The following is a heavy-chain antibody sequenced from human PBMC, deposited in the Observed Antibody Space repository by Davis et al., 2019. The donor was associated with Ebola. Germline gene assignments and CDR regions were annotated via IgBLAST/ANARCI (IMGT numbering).Heavy chain of an antibody. V-gene: IGHV1-69*13. CDR1: GGTFSSYA. CDR2: IIPIFGTA. J-gene: IGHJ4*02. Sequence: SVKVSCKASGGTFSSYAISWVRQAPGQGLEWMGGIIPIFGTANYAQKFQGRVTITADESTSTAYMELSSLRSEDTAVYYCARVGCSSTSCLFPFDYWGQGTLVTVSS. D-gene: IGHD2-2*01. CDR3: ARVGCSSTSCLFPFDY.